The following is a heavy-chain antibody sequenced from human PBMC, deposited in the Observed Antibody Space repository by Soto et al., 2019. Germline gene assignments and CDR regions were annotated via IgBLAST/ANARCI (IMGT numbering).Heavy chain of an antibody. Sequence: ASVKASCKASGYTFTSYDINWVRQATGQGIEWMGWMNPNSGNTGYAQKFQGRVTMTRNTSISTAFMELSSLSSEGTAVYYCARKLKAAVGNLGYFDYSGQGTVDTAPQ. D-gene: IGHD6-13*01. J-gene: IGHJ4*02. CDR2: MNPNSGNT. CDR3: ARKLKAAVGNLGYFDY. CDR1: GYTFTSYD. V-gene: IGHV1-8*01.